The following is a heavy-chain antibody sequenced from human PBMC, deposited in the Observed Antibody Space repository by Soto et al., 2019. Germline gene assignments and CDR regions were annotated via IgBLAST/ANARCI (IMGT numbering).Heavy chain of an antibody. V-gene: IGHV3-49*04. Sequence: GGSLRLSCTASGFTFGDYAMSWVCQAPGKGLEWVGFIRSKAYGGTTEYAASVKGRFTISRDDSKSIAYLQMNSLKTEDTAVYYCTRERMVRGRVNWFDPWGQGTLVTVSS. CDR1: GFTFGDYA. CDR2: IRSKAYGGTT. J-gene: IGHJ5*02. D-gene: IGHD3-10*01. CDR3: TRERMVRGRVNWFDP.